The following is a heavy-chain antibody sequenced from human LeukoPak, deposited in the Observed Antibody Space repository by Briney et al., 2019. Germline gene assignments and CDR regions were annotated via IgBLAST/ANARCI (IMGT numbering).Heavy chain of an antibody. CDR2: INPNSGGT. CDR1: GYTFTGYY. D-gene: IGHD3-10*01. V-gene: IGHV1-2*02. CDR3: ARDRTHYYGSGSYSPDAFDI. J-gene: IGHJ3*02. Sequence: ASVKVSCKASGYTFTGYYMHWVRQAPGQGLEWMGWINPNSGGTNYAQKFQGRVTMTRNTSISTAYMELSSLRSEDTAVYYCARDRTHYYGSGSYSPDAFDIWGQGTMVTVSS.